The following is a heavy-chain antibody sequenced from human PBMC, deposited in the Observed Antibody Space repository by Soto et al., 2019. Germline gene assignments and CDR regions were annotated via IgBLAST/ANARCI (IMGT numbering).Heavy chain of an antibody. J-gene: IGHJ5*02. V-gene: IGHV4-31*03. D-gene: IGHD1-26*01. CDR1: GGSISSGGYY. CDR3: ARGSGSSQHNWFDP. Sequence: SETLSLTCTVSGGSISSGGYYWSWIRQHPGKGLKWIGYIYYSGSTYYNPSLKSRVTISVDTSKNQFSLKLSSVTAADTAAYYCARGSGSSQHNWFDPWGQGTLVTVSS. CDR2: IYYSGST.